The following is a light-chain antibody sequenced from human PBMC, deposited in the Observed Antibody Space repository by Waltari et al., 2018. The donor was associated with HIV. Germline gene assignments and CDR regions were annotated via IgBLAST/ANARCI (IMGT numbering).Light chain of an antibody. CDR1: ELGDKY. CDR3: QAWDSSTDVV. J-gene: IGLJ3*02. V-gene: IGLV3-1*01. Sequence: SYHLTQPPSVSMSPGQTATITCSGDELGDKYTCWYQQRPGQSPVLVISQNTKRPSGIPERFSGSASGNTATLTISGTQAVDEADYYCQAWDSSTDVVFGGGTKLTVL. CDR2: QNT.